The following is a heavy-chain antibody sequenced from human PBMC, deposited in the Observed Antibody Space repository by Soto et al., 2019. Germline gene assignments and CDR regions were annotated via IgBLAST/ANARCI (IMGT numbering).Heavy chain of an antibody. CDR2: INHSGST. CDR3: ARAAYYYGMDV. J-gene: IGHJ6*02. Sequence: PSETLSLTFAVYGGSFSGYYWSWIRQPPGKGLEWIGEINHSGSTNYNPSLKSRVTISVDTSKNQFSLKLSSVTAADTAVYYCARAAYYYGMDVWGQGTTVTVSS. CDR1: GGSFSGYY. V-gene: IGHV4-34*01.